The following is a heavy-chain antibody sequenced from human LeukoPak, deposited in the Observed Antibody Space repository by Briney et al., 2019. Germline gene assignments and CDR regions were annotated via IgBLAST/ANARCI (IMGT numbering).Heavy chain of an antibody. D-gene: IGHD3-10*01. J-gene: IGHJ4*02. CDR3: ATHEGRFGDPSFDY. Sequence: ASVKVSCKVSGYTLTELSMHWVRQAPGKGLEWMGGFDPEDGETIYAQKFQGRVTMTADTSTDAAYMELSSLRSEDTAVYYCATHEGRFGDPSFDYWGQGTLVTVSS. V-gene: IGHV1-24*01. CDR1: GYTLTELS. CDR2: FDPEDGET.